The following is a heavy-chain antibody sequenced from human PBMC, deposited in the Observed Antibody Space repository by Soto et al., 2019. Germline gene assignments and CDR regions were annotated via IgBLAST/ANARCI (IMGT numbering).Heavy chain of an antibody. Sequence: QVQLQQWGAGLLKPSETLSLTCAVYGGSFSGYYWSWIRQPPGMGLEWIGEINHSGSTNYNPSLKSRVTISVDTSKNQLSVKMSSVTAADTAVYYCARGYSYGTYYFDYWGQGTLVTVSS. CDR3: ARGYSYGTYYFDY. CDR1: GGSFSGYY. D-gene: IGHD5-18*01. CDR2: INHSGST. V-gene: IGHV4-34*01. J-gene: IGHJ4*02.